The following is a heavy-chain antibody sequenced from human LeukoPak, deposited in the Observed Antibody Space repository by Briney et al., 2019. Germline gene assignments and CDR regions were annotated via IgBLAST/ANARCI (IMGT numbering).Heavy chain of an antibody. CDR2: IYYSGST. CDR3: ARGLTFGIVVAYYYMDV. J-gene: IGHJ6*03. V-gene: IGHV4-39*07. Sequence: SETLSLTCTVSGGSISSSSYYWGWIRQPPGKGLEWIGSIYYSGSTYYNPSLKSRVTISVDTSKNQFSLKLSSVTAADTAVYYCARGLTFGIVVAYYYMDVWGKGTTVTVSS. D-gene: IGHD2-21*01. CDR1: GGSISSSSYY.